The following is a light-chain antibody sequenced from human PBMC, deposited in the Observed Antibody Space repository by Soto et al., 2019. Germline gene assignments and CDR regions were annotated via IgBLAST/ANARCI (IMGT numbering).Light chain of an antibody. CDR2: GAS. V-gene: IGKV3-20*01. CDR1: QSVSSSY. Sequence: EIVLTQSPVTLSLSPVERATLSCSASQSVSSSYLAWYQQKPGQAPRLLIYGASSRATGIPDRFSGSGSGTDFTLTISRLEPEDFAVYYCQQYGSSPWTFGQGTKVDI. J-gene: IGKJ1*01. CDR3: QQYGSSPWT.